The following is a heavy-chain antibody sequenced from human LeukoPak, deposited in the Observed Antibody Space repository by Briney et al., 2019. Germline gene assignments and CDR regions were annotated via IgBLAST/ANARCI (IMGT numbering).Heavy chain of an antibody. J-gene: IGHJ6*03. V-gene: IGHV4-61*02. Sequence: PSETLSLTCTVSGGSISSDDYYWSWIRQPAGKGLEWIGRIYTSGSTKYNPSLKSRVTMSVDTSKNQFSLKLSSVTAADTAVYYCAKVQRRYDSSGYYYDHYYYYYMDVWGKGTTVTLSS. CDR3: AKVQRRYDSSGYYYDHYYYYYMDV. D-gene: IGHD3-22*01. CDR1: GGSISSDDYY. CDR2: IYTSGST.